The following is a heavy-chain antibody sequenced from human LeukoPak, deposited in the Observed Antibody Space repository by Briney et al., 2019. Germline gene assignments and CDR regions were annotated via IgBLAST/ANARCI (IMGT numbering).Heavy chain of an antibody. J-gene: IGHJ4*02. CDR2: IYYSGST. Sequence: MASETLSLTCTVSGGSISSSSYYWGWLRQPPGKGLEWIGSIYYSGSTYYNPSLKSRVTISVDTSKNQFSQKLSSVTAADTAVYYCAIDLTSGFDYWGQGTLVTVSS. CDR1: GGSISSSSYY. V-gene: IGHV4-39*01. CDR3: AIDLTSGFDY. D-gene: IGHD3-10*01.